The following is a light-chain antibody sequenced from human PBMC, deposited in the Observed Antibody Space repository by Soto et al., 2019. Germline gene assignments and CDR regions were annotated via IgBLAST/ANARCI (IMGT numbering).Light chain of an antibody. J-gene: IGLJ1*01. CDR2: DVS. CDR3: SSYATGGSYV. V-gene: IGLV2-14*03. Sequence: QSVLTQPASVSGSPGQSITISCTGTSSDVGGYNCVSWYQHHPGKAPKLMIYDVSVRPSGISSRFSASKSGNTASLTISGLQADDEADYYSSSYATGGSYVFGTGTKVTVL. CDR1: SSDVGGYNC.